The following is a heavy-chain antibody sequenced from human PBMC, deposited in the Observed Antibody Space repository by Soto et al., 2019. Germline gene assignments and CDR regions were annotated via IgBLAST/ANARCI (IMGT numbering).Heavy chain of an antibody. J-gene: IGHJ4*02. Sequence: QVQLVQSGAEVKKPGSSVKVSCKASGGTFSSYAISWVRQAPGQGIEWLGGLIPIFGTANYAQKFQGRVTITADESTSTAYMELSSLRSEDTAVYDCASNRGRSDPHLYYFDYGGQGTLVTVSS. D-gene: IGHD1-26*01. CDR3: ASNRGRSDPHLYYFDY. CDR2: LIPIFGTA. CDR1: GGTFSSYA. V-gene: IGHV1-69*01.